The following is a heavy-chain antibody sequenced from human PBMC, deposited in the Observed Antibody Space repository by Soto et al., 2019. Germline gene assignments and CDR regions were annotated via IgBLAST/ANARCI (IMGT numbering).Heavy chain of an antibody. Sequence: GGSLRLSCAASGFTFSDCYMSWIRQAPGKRLEWVSYISSGGSTTYYADSVKGRFTVSRDNAKNSLYLQMNSLRADDTAVYYCARDPTYYYDSSGYYDYWGQGTLVTVSS. CDR3: ARDPTYYYDSSGYYDY. V-gene: IGHV3-11*04. D-gene: IGHD3-22*01. CDR2: ISSGGSTT. J-gene: IGHJ4*02. CDR1: GFTFSDCY.